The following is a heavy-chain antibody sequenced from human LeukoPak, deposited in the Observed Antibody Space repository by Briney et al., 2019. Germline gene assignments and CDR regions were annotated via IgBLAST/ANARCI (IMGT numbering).Heavy chain of an antibody. CDR3: AKDRHPAMYYFDY. Sequence: PGGSLRLSCAASGFTFSSYAMSWVRQAPGKGLXXXXXISYDGSNKYYADSVKGRFTISRDNSKNTLYLQMNSLRAEDTAVYYCAKDRHPAMYYFDYWGQGTLVTVSS. V-gene: IGHV3-30*18. CDR1: GFTFSSYA. CDR2: ISYDGSNK. J-gene: IGHJ4*02.